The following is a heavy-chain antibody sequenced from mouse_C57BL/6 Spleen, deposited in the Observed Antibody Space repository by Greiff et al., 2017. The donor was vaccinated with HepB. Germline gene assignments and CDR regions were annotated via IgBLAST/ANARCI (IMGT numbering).Heavy chain of an antibody. Sequence: QVQLKQSGPELVKPGASVKISCKASGYAFSSSWMNWVKQRPGKGLEWIGRIYPGDGDTNYNGKFKGKATLTADKSSSTAYMQLSSLTSEDSAVYFCAREGWLLLFAYWGQGTLVTVSA. D-gene: IGHD2-3*01. CDR3: AREGWLLLFAY. CDR1: GYAFSSSW. CDR2: IYPGDGDT. V-gene: IGHV1-82*01. J-gene: IGHJ3*01.